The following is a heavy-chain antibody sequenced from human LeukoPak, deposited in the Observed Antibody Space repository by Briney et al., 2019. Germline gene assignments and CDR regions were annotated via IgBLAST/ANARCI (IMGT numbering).Heavy chain of an antibody. Sequence: GESLKISCKSSGYTFSSYWIGWVRQLPGKGLEWMGIIHPGDSDTRYSPSFQGQVTISADKSTSTVYLQWSSLKASDSAMYYCARRVAKGSSWYVDRYYYYMDVWGKGTTVTVSS. V-gene: IGHV5-51*01. CDR3: ARRVAKGSSWYVDRYYYYMDV. J-gene: IGHJ6*03. CDR1: GYTFSSYW. D-gene: IGHD6-13*01. CDR2: IHPGDSDT.